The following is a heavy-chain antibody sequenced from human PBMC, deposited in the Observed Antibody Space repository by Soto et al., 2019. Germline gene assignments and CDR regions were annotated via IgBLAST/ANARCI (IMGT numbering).Heavy chain of an antibody. D-gene: IGHD2-15*01. CDR2: ISYDGSNK. CDR3: VITAGSGNAFDI. CDR1: GFTFSSYA. J-gene: IGHJ3*02. V-gene: IGHV3-30-3*01. Sequence: PGGSLRLSCAASGFTFSSYAMHWVRQAPGKGLEWVAVISYDGSNKYYADSVKGRFTISRDNSKNTLYLQMNSLRAEDTAVYYCVITAGSGNAFDIWGQGTMVTVSS.